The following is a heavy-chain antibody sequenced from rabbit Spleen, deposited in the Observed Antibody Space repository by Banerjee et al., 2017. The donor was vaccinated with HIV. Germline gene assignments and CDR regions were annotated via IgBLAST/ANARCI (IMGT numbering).Heavy chain of an antibody. Sequence: QSLEESGGDLVKPGASLTLTCTASGFSFSSSDYMCWVRLAPGKGLEWISCIAGSSGGFTYSATWAKGRFTCSKTSSTTVTLQMTSLTVADTATYFCARDTGSSFSTYGMDLWGQGTLVTVS. V-gene: IGHV1S40*01. CDR1: GFSFSSSDY. D-gene: IGHD8-1*01. CDR2: IAGSSGGFT. CDR3: ARDTGSSFSTYGMDL. J-gene: IGHJ6*01.